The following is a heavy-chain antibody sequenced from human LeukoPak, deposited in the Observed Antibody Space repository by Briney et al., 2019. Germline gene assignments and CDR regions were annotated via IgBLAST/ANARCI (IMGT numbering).Heavy chain of an antibody. CDR1: GFTFTDYH. V-gene: IGHV1-2*02. CDR2: INSGSGDT. J-gene: IGHJ4*02. D-gene: IGHD1-26*01. CDR3: GRQARATADF. Sequence: ASVKVSCNASGFTFTDYHMHWVRHTPGQGLEWMGGINSGSGDTNYAQKFQGTVTVTRDTSIRTTYMELSNLRSDDTAVYYCGRQARATADFWGQGTLVTVSS.